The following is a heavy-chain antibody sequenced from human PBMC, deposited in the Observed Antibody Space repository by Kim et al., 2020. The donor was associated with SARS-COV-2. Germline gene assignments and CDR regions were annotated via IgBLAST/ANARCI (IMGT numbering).Heavy chain of an antibody. CDR2: INTNTGNP. J-gene: IGHJ5*02. Sequence: ASVKVSCKASGYTFTSYAMNWVRQAPGQGLEWMGWINTNTGNPTYAQGFTGRFVFSLDTSVSTAYLQISSLKAEDTAVYYCAREVKYYDSSGYDPIRWFDPWGQGTLVTISS. CDR3: AREVKYYDSSGYDPIRWFDP. V-gene: IGHV7-4-1*02. D-gene: IGHD3-22*01. CDR1: GYTFTSYA.